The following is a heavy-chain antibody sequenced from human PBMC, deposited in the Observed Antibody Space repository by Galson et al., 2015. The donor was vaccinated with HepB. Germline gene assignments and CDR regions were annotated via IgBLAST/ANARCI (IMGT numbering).Heavy chain of an antibody. J-gene: IGHJ6*03. CDR2: INHSGST. V-gene: IGHV4-34*01. CDR3: ARAPPLYYYYMDV. Sequence: SETLSLTCAVYGGSFSGYYWSWIRQPPGKGLEWIGEINHSGSTNYNPSLKSRVTISVDTSKNQFSLKLSSVTAADTAVYYCARAPPLYYYYMDVWGKGTTVTVSS. CDR1: GGSFSGYY.